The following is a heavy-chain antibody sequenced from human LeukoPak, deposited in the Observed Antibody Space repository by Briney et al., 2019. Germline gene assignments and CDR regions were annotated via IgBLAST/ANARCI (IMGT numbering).Heavy chain of an antibody. D-gene: IGHD5-12*01. CDR2: IYHSGST. J-gene: IGHJ4*02. Sequence: SETLSLTCTVSGGSISSGAYYLSWIRQPPGKGLEWIGYIYHSGSTYYNPSLKSRVTISVDRSKNQFSLKLSSVTAADTAVYYCMRGGIGYDSDYWGQGTLVTVSS. CDR1: GGSISSGAYY. V-gene: IGHV4-30-2*01. CDR3: MRGGIGYDSDY.